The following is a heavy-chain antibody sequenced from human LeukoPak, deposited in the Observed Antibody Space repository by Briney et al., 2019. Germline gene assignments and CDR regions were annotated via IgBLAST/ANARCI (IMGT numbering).Heavy chain of an antibody. Sequence: ASVKVSCKASGYTFTSYDINWVRQATGQGLEWMGWMNPNSGNTGYAQKFQGRVTMTRYTSISTAYMELSSLRSEDTAVYYCARVASSGWLRYYYGMDVWGQGTTVTVSS. CDR1: GYTFTSYD. CDR3: ARVASSGWLRYYYGMDV. J-gene: IGHJ6*02. V-gene: IGHV1-8*01. CDR2: MNPNSGNT. D-gene: IGHD6-19*01.